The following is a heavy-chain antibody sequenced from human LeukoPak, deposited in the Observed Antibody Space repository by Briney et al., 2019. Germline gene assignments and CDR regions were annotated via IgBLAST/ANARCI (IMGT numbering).Heavy chain of an antibody. CDR2: IYYSGST. V-gene: IGHV4-39*07. Sequence: PSETLSLTCTVSGGSISSSSYYWGWIRQPPGKGLGWIGSIYYSGSTYYNPSLKSRVTISVDTSKNQFSLKLSSVTAADTAVYYCARDLTGSSWFRDILGDAFDIWGQGTMVTVSS. CDR1: GGSISSSSYY. J-gene: IGHJ3*02. CDR3: ARDLTGSSWFRDILGDAFDI. D-gene: IGHD6-13*01.